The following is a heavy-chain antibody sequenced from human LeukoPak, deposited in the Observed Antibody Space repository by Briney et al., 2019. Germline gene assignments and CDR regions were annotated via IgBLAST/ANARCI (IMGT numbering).Heavy chain of an antibody. J-gene: IGHJ6*02. CDR2: IYYSGST. D-gene: IGHD5-12*01. V-gene: IGHV4-39*07. CDR1: GGSISSSSYY. Sequence: PSETLSLTCTVSGGSISSSSYYWGWIRQPPGKGLEWIGSIYYSGSTYYNPSLKSRVTISVDTSKNQFSLKLSSVTAADTAVYYCARVRGYSGYDQKGYYYYYGMDVWGQGTTVTVSS. CDR3: ARVRGYSGYDQKGYYYYYGMDV.